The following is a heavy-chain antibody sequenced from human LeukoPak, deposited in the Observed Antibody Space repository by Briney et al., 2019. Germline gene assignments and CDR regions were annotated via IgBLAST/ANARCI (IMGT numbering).Heavy chain of an antibody. CDR2: IYYSGST. J-gene: IGHJ4*02. V-gene: IGHV4-39*07. CDR3: ARGGYSYDIDY. CDR1: GGSTSSSSYY. D-gene: IGHD5-18*01. Sequence: PSETLSLTCTVSGGSTSSSSYYWGWIRQPPGKGLEWIGSIYYSGSTYYNPSLKSRVTISVDTSKNQFSLKLSSVTAADTAVYYCARGGYSYDIDYWGQGTLVTVSS.